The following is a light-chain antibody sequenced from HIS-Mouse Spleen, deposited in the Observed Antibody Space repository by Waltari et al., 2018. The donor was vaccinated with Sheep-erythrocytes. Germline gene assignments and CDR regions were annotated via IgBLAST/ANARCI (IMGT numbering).Light chain of an antibody. CDR2: ALS. J-gene: IGLJ1*01. CDR3: CSYAGSYNHV. V-gene: IGLV2-11*01. Sequence: QSALTQPRSVSGSPGQSVTISCTGTSSDVGGYNYVSWYQQHPGKSPKLMIYALSKRPSGVPGRFSGSKSGDTASLTISGLQAADEADYYCCSYAGSYNHVFATGTKVTVL. CDR1: SSDVGGYNY.